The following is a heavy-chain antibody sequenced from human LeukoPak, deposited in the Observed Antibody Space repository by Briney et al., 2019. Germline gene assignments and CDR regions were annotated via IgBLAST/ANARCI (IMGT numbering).Heavy chain of an antibody. V-gene: IGHV1-18*01. Sequence: ASVKVSCKASGYTFTSYGISWVRQAPGQGLEWMGRISAYNGNTNYAQKLQGRVTMTTDTSTSTAYMELRSLRSDDTAVYYCARGGARIGPMPGFDPWGQGTLVTVSS. D-gene: IGHD3-22*01. CDR1: GYTFTSYG. J-gene: IGHJ5*02. CDR3: ARGGARIGPMPGFDP. CDR2: ISAYNGNT.